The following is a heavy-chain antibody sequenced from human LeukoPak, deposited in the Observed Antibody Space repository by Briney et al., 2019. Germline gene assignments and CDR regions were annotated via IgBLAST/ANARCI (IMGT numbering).Heavy chain of an antibody. D-gene: IGHD5-18*01. CDR1: GGFISTYY. CDR3: ARTTEGGYTYDYFYYYYMDV. V-gene: IGHV4-59*01. J-gene: IGHJ6*03. Sequence: SETLSLTCTVSGGFISTYYWSWIRQPPGKGLEWIGYIYYSGSTNYNPSLKSRVTISVDTSKNQFSLKLSSVTAADTAVYYCARTTEGGYTYDYFYYYYMDVWGKGTTVTISS. CDR2: IYYSGST.